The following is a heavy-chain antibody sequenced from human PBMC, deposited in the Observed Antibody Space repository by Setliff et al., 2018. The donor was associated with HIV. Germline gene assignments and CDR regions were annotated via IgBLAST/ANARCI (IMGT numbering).Heavy chain of an antibody. D-gene: IGHD2-21*02. CDR2: IYYSGST. CDR3: ARGATVVTRYYYYYYGMDV. V-gene: IGHV4-59*01. J-gene: IGHJ6*02. Sequence: SETLSLTCTVSGGSISSYYWSWIRQPPGKGLEWIGYIYYSGSTNYNPSLKSRVTISEDTSKNQFSLKLSSVTAADTAVYYCARGATVVTRYYYYYYGMDVWGQGTTVTVSS. CDR1: GGSISSYY.